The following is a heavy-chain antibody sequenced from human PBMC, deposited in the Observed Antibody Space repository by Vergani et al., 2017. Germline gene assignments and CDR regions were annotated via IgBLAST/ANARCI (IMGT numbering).Heavy chain of an antibody. V-gene: IGHV3-11*04. CDR1: GFTFSDYY. Sequence: QVQLVESGGGLVKPGGSLRLSCAASGFTFSDYYMSWIRQAPGKGLEWVSYISSSGSTIYYADSVKGRFTISRDNSKNTLYLQMNSLRAEDTAVYYCARDLSAQLLSEYYMDVWGKGTTVTVSS. D-gene: IGHD2-2*01. CDR3: ARDLSAQLLSEYYMDV. J-gene: IGHJ6*03. CDR2: ISSSGSTI.